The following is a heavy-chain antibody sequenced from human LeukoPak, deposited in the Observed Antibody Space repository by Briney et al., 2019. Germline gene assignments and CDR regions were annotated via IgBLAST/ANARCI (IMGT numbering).Heavy chain of an antibody. CDR2: IYSTGST. CDR1: GGSVRSYW. J-gene: IGHJ4*02. Sequence: PSETLSLTCDVSGGSVRSYWWGWVRQPAGKGLQWLGRIYSTGSTRFNPSLKSRLTLSIDTSTNQFSLKLTSVTAADTAVYFCARQGYSVSYYFLDYWSQGTLVTVSS. D-gene: IGHD3-10*01. CDR3: ARQGYSVSYYFLDY. V-gene: IGHV4-4*07.